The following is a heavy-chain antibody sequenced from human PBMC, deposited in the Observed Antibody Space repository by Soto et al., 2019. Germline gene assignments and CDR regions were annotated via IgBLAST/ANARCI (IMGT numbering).Heavy chain of an antibody. V-gene: IGHV4-4*02. CDR2: IFHSGTT. J-gene: IGHJ4*02. D-gene: IGHD3-3*01. Sequence: SETLSLTCVVSGDSISTSNWWIWVRQPPGKGLEWIGEIFHSGTTYYNPSLKSRVTISIDKSRNQFSLKVTSVTPADTATYFCARRDDFFETAGDYWGQGTLVTVPQ. CDR3: ARRDDFFETAGDY. CDR1: GDSISTSNW.